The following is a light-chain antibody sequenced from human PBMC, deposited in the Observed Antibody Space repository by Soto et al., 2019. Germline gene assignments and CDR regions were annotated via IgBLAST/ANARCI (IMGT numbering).Light chain of an antibody. V-gene: IGLV1-40*01. CDR1: SPNIGAGYD. J-gene: IGLJ1*01. Sequence: QSVLTQPPSVSGAPGQRVTISCTGSSPNIGAGYDVHWYQQLPGTAPKLLIYGNTNRPSGVPDRFSGSKSGTSASLAITGLQAEDEADYYCQSYDSSLGGSGVFGTGTKVTVL. CDR2: GNT. CDR3: QSYDSSLGGSGV.